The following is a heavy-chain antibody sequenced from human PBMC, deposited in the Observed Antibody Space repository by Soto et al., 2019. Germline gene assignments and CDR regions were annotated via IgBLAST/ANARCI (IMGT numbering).Heavy chain of an antibody. Sequence: QVQLQESGPGLVKPSGTLSLTCAVSGGSISSSNWWSWVRQPPGKGLEWIGEIYHSGSTNYNPSRKSRVTISVDKSKNQFSLQLSSVTAAHTAVYYCARVQAFPVYTEPPWFDPWGQGTLVTVSS. D-gene: IGHD1-1*01. CDR1: GGSISSSNW. V-gene: IGHV4-4*02. CDR2: IYHSGST. CDR3: ARVQAFPVYTEPPWFDP. J-gene: IGHJ5*02.